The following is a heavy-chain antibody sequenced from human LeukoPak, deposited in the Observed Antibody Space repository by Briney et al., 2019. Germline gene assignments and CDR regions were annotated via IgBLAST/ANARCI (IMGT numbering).Heavy chain of an antibody. D-gene: IGHD5-18*01. CDR2: ISSSSSTI. V-gene: IGHV3-48*01. Sequence: PGGSLRLSCAASGFTFSSYSMNWVRQAPGKGLEWVSYISSSSSTIYHADSVKGRFTISRDNAKNSLYLQMNSLRAEDTAVYYCARDTAMVPHYFDYWGQGTLVTVSS. CDR3: ARDTAMVPHYFDY. CDR1: GFTFSSYS. J-gene: IGHJ4*02.